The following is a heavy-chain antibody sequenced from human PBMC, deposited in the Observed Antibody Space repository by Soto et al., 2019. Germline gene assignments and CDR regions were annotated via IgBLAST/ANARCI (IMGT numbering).Heavy chain of an antibody. J-gene: IGHJ5*02. D-gene: IGHD3-16*01. CDR2: IYDSGST. V-gene: IGHV4-59*01. Sequence: SETLARSCTVSGGCFSNEYGSWIWQHPGKGLEWIGYIYDSGSTYYNPSLKSRVTLSVDTSKNQFSLKLRSVTAADTAVYYCARENWGNPNWFDPWGQGTLVTVSS. CDR3: ARENWGNPNWFDP. CDR1: GGCFSNEY.